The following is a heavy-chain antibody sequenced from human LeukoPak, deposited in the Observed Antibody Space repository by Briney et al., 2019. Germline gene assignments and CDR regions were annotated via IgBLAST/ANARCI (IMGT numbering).Heavy chain of an antibody. CDR2: ISAYNGNT. V-gene: IGHV1-18*01. Sequence: ASVKVSCTASGYTFTSYGISWVRQAPGQGLEWMGWISAYNGNTNYAQKLQGRVTMTTDTSTSTAYMELRSLRSDDTAVYYCARVAANVWGSYRLYSPLDYWGQGTLVTVSS. J-gene: IGHJ4*02. CDR3: ARVAANVWGSYRLYSPLDY. D-gene: IGHD3-16*02. CDR1: GYTFTSYG.